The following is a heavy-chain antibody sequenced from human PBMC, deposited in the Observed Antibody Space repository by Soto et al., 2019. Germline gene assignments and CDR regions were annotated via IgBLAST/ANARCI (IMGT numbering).Heavy chain of an antibody. CDR2: ISAYNGNT. Sequence: PSVKVSCKSSGYTFTSYGISWVRQAPGQGLEWMGWISAYNGNTNYAQKLQGRVTMTTDTSTSTAYMELRSLRSDDTAVYYCGREVSYGMDVCSQGTTDSVSS. CDR3: GREVSYGMDV. J-gene: IGHJ6*02. V-gene: IGHV1-18*01. D-gene: IGHD4-4*01. CDR1: GYTFTSYG.